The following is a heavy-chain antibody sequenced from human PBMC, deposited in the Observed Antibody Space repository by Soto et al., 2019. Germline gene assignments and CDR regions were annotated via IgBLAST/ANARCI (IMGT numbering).Heavy chain of an antibody. CDR1: GYIFSSHG. D-gene: IGHD6-25*01. J-gene: IGHJ6*01. CDR2: IWYDGSRK. Sequence: QVQLVQSGGGVVQPGRSLRLSCAASGYIFSSHGMQWVRQAPCKGLEWVAAIWYDGSRKYYADSVKGRFTISRDDSKHTLYLEMNSLRVEDTAVYYCARDPASSMDVWGQGTTVTVSS. CDR3: ARDPASSMDV. V-gene: IGHV3-33*01.